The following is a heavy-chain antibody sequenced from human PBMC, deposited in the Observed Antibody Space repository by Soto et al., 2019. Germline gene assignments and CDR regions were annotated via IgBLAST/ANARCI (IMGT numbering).Heavy chain of an antibody. CDR2: IKQDGSEK. CDR1: GFTFSSYW. CDR3: ARAPLYSSSWYPPYYYFMDF. V-gene: IGHV3-7*01. Sequence: GGSLRLSCAASGFTFSSYWMSWVRQAPGKGLEWVANIKQDGSEKYYVDSVKGRFTISRDNAKNSLYLQMNSLRAEDTAVYYCARAPLYSSSWYPPYYYFMDFWGKGTSVIGSS. D-gene: IGHD6-13*01. J-gene: IGHJ6*03.